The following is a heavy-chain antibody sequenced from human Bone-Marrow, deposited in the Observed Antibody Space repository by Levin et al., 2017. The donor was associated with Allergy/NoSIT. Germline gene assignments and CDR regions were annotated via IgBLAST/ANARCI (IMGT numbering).Heavy chain of an antibody. Sequence: PSETLSLTCAISDGSISTYYWSWIRQPPGKELEYIGYIYYSGNTNYNPSLESRVTMSIDTSRNQFSLRLKSVTAADTAVYYCARFAVVGDAGEDWHFDLWGRGTLVTVSS. D-gene: IGHD2-15*01. CDR1: DGSISTYY. CDR3: ARFAVVGDAGEDWHFDL. J-gene: IGHJ2*01. CDR2: IYYSGNT. V-gene: IGHV4-59*01.